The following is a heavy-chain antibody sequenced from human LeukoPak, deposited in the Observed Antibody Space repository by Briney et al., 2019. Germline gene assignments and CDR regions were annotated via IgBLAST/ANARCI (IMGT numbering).Heavy chain of an antibody. D-gene: IGHD6-19*01. J-gene: IGHJ4*02. CDR2: IKQDRSEK. CDR3: ARAPGPERYSSGWYGGAFDY. Sequence: GGSLGLSCAASGFTFSSYWMSWVRQAPGKGLEWVANIKQDRSEKYYVDSVKGRFTISRDNAKNSLYLQMNILRAEDTAVYYCARAPGPERYSSGWYGGAFDYWGQGTLVTVSA. CDR1: GFTFSSYW. V-gene: IGHV3-7*05.